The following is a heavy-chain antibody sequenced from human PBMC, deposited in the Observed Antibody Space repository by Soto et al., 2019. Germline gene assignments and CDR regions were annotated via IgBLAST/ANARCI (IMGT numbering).Heavy chain of an antibody. CDR3: AREGRQSLRYFDWLRYGMDV. D-gene: IGHD3-9*01. V-gene: IGHV4-34*01. Sequence: SETLSLTCAVYGGSFRGYYWSWIRQPPGKGLEWIGEINHSGSTNYNPSLKSRVTISVDTSKNQFSLKLSSVTAADTAVYYCAREGRQSLRYFDWLRYGMDVWGQGTTVT. J-gene: IGHJ6*02. CDR1: GGSFRGYY. CDR2: INHSGST.